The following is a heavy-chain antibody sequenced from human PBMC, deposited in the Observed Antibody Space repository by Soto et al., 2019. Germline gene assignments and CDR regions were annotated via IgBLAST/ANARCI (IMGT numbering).Heavy chain of an antibody. CDR3: AREGGILWFGELSGAFDI. CDR2: ISYDGSNK. J-gene: IGHJ3*02. V-gene: IGHV3-30*03. CDR1: GFTFSSYG. D-gene: IGHD3-10*01. Sequence: QVQLVESGGCVVQPGRSLRLSCAASGFTFSSYGMHWVRKAPGKGLEWVAVISYDGSNKYYADSVKGRFTISRDNSKNTLYLQMNSLRAEDTAVYYCAREGGILWFGELSGAFDIWGQGTMVTVSS.